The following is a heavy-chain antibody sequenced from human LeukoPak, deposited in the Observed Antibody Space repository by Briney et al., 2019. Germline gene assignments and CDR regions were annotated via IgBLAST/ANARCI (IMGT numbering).Heavy chain of an antibody. Sequence: GASVKVSCKASGYTFTSYGISWVRQAPGQGLEWMGWISAYNGNTNYAQKLQGRVTMTTDTSTSTAYMELRSLRSDDTAVYYCARSGYSGSYYRLAYFDYWGQGTLVTVSS. CDR3: ARSGYSGSYYRLAYFDY. J-gene: IGHJ4*02. V-gene: IGHV1-18*01. D-gene: IGHD1-26*01. CDR2: ISAYNGNT. CDR1: GYTFTSYG.